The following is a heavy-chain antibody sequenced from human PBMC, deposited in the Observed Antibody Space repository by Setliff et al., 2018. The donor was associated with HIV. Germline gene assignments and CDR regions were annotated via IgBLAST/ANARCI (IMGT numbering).Heavy chain of an antibody. J-gene: IGHJ3*01. D-gene: IGHD5-18*01. CDR2: IIPIFGRT. CDR3: AREGAYTYGHGNDAFDF. Sequence: SVKVSCKASGYTFTNFPIAWVRQAPGQGLEWMGKIIPIFGRTSYARSLQGRVSITADKSTTTAYMELTGLKSEDSAIYFCAREGAYTYGHGNDAFDFWGQGTTVTVSS. V-gene: IGHV1-69*04. CDR1: GYTFTNFP.